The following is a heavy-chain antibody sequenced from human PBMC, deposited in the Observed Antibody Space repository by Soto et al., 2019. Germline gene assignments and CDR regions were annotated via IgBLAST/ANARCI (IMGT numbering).Heavy chain of an antibody. CDR1: GGSISSSSYY. V-gene: IGHV4-39*01. CDR3: ARRSRDCSGGSCYPFFDY. J-gene: IGHJ4*02. D-gene: IGHD2-15*01. Sequence: PSETLSLTCTVSGGSISSSSYYWGWIRQPPGKGLEWIGSIYYSGSTYYNPSLKSRVTISVDTSKNQFSLKLSSVTAADTAVYYCARRSRDCSGGSCYPFFDYWGQGTLVTV. CDR2: IYYSGST.